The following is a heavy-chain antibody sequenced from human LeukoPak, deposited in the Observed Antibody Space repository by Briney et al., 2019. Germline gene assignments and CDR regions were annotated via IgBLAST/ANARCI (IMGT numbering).Heavy chain of an antibody. Sequence: SETLSLTCTVSGGSISSGSYYWSWIRQPAGKGLEWIGRIYTSGSTNYNPSLKSRVTISVDTSKNQFSLKLSSVTAADTAVYYCARLPPYSSSWYFDYWGQGTLVTVSS. V-gene: IGHV4-61*02. CDR3: ARLPPYSSSWYFDY. CDR1: GGSISSGSYY. D-gene: IGHD6-13*01. J-gene: IGHJ4*02. CDR2: IYTSGST.